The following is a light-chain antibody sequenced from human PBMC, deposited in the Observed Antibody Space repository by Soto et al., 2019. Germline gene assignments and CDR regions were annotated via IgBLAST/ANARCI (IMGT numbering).Light chain of an antibody. CDR2: AAS. Sequence: DIQMTQSPSSLSASVGGRVTITCRSSQIIYSYVNWYRQKPGQAPKLLIYAASNLQSGVPSRFSGSGSGTDFTLTISSLQPEDFATYFCQQSYTTPPSFGQGTKVDIK. CDR3: QQSYTTPPS. CDR1: QIIYSY. V-gene: IGKV1-39*01. J-gene: IGKJ1*01.